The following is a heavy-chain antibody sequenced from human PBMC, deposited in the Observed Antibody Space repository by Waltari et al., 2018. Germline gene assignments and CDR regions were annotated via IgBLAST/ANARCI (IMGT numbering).Heavy chain of an antibody. J-gene: IGHJ3*02. CDR2: IYPGDSDT. CDR3: ARPGYCSGGSCYRSRNAFDI. Sequence: EVQLVQSGAEVKKPGESLKISCKGSGYSFTSYWIGWVRQMPGKGLEWMGIIYPGDSDTRYSPSFQGQVTISADKSISTAYLQWSSLKASDTAMYYCARPGYCSGGSCYRSRNAFDIWGQGTMVTVSS. D-gene: IGHD2-15*01. CDR1: GYSFTSYW. V-gene: IGHV5-51*01.